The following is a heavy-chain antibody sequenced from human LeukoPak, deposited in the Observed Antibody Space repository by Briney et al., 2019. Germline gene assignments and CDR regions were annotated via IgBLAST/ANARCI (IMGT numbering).Heavy chain of an antibody. CDR1: GFTFSSYS. Sequence: GGSLRLSCAASGFTFSSYSMNWVRQTPGKGLEWVSSISSRSTYIYYADSVKGRFTISRDNAKNSLYLQMNSLRAADTAVYYCALRNGHSSSSGDYWGQGTLVTVSS. CDR3: ALRNGHSSSSGDY. D-gene: IGHD6-6*01. J-gene: IGHJ4*02. CDR2: ISSRSTYI. V-gene: IGHV3-21*01.